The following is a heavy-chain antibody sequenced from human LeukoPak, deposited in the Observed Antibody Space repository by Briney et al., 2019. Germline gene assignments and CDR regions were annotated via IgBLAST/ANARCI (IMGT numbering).Heavy chain of an antibody. D-gene: IGHD3-22*01. J-gene: IGHJ4*02. V-gene: IGHV3-23*01. CDR1: GFTFHNFA. Sequence: GGSLRLSCAASGFTFHNFAMSWVRQAPGKGLEWVSSISSSGEFTFYADSVRGRFTIFRDNSRYTLYLQMNSLRAEDAAMYYCVKDRPNYYESNGDYYKRDGDFWGQGTLVTVSA. CDR2: ISSSGEFT. CDR3: VKDRPNYYESNGDYYKRDGDF.